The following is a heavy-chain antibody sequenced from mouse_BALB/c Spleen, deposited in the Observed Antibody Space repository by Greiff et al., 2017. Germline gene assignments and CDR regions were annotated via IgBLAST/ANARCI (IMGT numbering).Heavy chain of an antibody. D-gene: IGHD2-4*01. J-gene: IGHJ1*01. CDR3: ARRGLFYYDYDGYFDV. V-gene: IGHV5-17*02. CDR2: ISSGSSTI. CDR1: GFTFSSFG. Sequence: EVKLVESGGGLVQPGGSRKLSCAASGFTFSSFGMHWVRQAPEKGLEWVAYISSGSSTIYYADTVKGRFTISRDNPKNTLFLQMTSLRSEDTAMYYCARRGLFYYDYDGYFDVWGAGTTVTVSS.